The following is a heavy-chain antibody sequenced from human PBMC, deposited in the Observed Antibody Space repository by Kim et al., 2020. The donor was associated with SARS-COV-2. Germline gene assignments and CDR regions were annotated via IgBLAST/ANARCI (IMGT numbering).Heavy chain of an antibody. CDR2: IYYSGST. Sequence: SETLSLTCTVSGGSISSSSYYWGWIRQPPGKGLEWIGSIYYSGSTYYNPSLKSRVTISVDTSKNQFSLKLSSVTAADTAVYYCARHVSPDSSGWRLSNFQSHWYFDLWGRGTLVTVSS. V-gene: IGHV4-39*01. CDR1: GGSISSSSYY. CDR3: ARHVSPDSSGWRLSNFQSHWYFDL. D-gene: IGHD6-19*01. J-gene: IGHJ2*01.